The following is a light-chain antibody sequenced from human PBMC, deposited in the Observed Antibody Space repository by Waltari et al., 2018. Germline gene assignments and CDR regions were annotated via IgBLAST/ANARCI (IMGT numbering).Light chain of an antibody. CDR3: QHHVRLPAT. V-gene: IGKV3-20*01. J-gene: IGKJ1*01. CDR2: GAS. Sequence: IVLTHAPGTLSFSPGGIATLSCRASQNIGNYLAWYQQKPGQAPRLRIYGASSRAAGIPDRFSGSGSGADFSLTISRLEPEDFAVYYCQHHVRLPATFGQGTKV. CDR1: QNIGNY.